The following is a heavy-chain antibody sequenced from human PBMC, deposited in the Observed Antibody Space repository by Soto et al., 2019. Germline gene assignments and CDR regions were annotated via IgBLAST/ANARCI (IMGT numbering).Heavy chain of an antibody. D-gene: IGHD3-3*01. CDR2: INPSGGST. Sequence: ASVKVSCQASGYTFTSYYMHWVRQAPGQGLEWMGIINPSGGSTSYAQKFQGRVTMTRDTSTSTVYMELSSLRSEDTAVYYCARDLRFSFGVVIAPYYYYYGMDVWGQGTTVTVSS. CDR3: ARDLRFSFGVVIAPYYYYYGMDV. CDR1: GYTFTSYY. V-gene: IGHV1-46*01. J-gene: IGHJ6*02.